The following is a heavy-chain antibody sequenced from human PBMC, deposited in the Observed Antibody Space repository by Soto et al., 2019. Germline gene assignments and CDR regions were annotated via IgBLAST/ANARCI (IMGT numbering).Heavy chain of an antibody. CDR1: GFTFSSYA. CDR2: ISYDGSNK. J-gene: IGHJ6*02. Sequence: QVQLVESGGGVVQPGRSLRLSCAASGFTFSSYAMHWVRQAPGKGLEWVAVISYDGSNKYYADSVKGRFTISRDNSKNTLYLQINSLRAEDTAVYYCARDHSPYGSGSSIHYYYGMDVWGQGTTVTVSS. D-gene: IGHD3-10*01. V-gene: IGHV3-30-3*01. CDR3: ARDHSPYGSGSSIHYYYGMDV.